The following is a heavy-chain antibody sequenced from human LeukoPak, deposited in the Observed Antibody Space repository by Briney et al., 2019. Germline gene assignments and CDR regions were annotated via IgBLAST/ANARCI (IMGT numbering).Heavy chain of an antibody. J-gene: IGHJ6*02. CDR3: ARDGVGLRFLEWLSRSYYYYGMDV. Sequence: GRSLRLSCAASGVTFSSYGMHWVRQAPGKGLEWVAVIWYDGSNKYYADSVKGRFTISRDNSKNTLYLQMNSLRAEDTAVYYCARDGVGLRFLEWLSRSYYYYGMDVWGQGTTVTVSS. CDR1: GVTFSSYG. CDR2: IWYDGSNK. D-gene: IGHD3-3*01. V-gene: IGHV3-33*01.